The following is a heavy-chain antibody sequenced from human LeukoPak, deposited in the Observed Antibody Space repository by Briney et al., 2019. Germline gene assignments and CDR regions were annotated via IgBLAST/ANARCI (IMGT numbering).Heavy chain of an antibody. Sequence: GGSLRLSCATSGFTFSSYTMNWVRQAPGKGLEGVSSISSRSPYIYYADSVKGRFTVSRANAKNSLFLQMNSLRAEDTAVYYCAREMQDSGWLQFFDYWGQGTLVTVSS. V-gene: IGHV3-21*01. CDR2: ISSRSPYI. D-gene: IGHD5-24*01. J-gene: IGHJ4*02. CDR3: AREMQDSGWLQFFDY. CDR1: GFTFSSYT.